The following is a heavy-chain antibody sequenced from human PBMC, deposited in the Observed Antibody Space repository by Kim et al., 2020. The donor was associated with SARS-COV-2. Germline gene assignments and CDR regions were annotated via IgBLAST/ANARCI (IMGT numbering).Heavy chain of an antibody. V-gene: IGHV4-34*01. J-gene: IGHJ4*02. D-gene: IGHD2-15*01. CDR3: ARGYCSGGSCYPYYFDY. Sequence: LQSQVTISVGTSKNQFSLKLSSVTAANTAVYYCARGYCSGGSCYPYYFDYWGQGTLVTVSS.